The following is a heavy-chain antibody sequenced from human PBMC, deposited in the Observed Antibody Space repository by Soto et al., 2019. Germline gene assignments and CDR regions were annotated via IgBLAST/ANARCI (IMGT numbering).Heavy chain of an antibody. Sequence: ASVKVSCKASGYTFTSYGISWVRQAPGQGLEWMGWISAYNGNTNYAQKLQGRVTMTTDTSTSTAYMELRSLRSEDTAVYYCARDPVATITLGYWGQGTLVTVSS. CDR1: GYTFTSYG. J-gene: IGHJ4*02. CDR3: ARDPVATITLGY. V-gene: IGHV1-18*01. CDR2: ISAYNGNT. D-gene: IGHD5-12*01.